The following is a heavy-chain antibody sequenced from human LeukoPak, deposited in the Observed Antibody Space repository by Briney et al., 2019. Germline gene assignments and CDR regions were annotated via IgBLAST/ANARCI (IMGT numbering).Heavy chain of an antibody. CDR2: ISGSGGST. CDR3: AKASNYGSGSYYPRGVDY. Sequence: GGSLRLSCAASGFTFSSYAMSWVRQVPGKGLEWVSAISGSGGSTYYADSVKGRFTISRDNSKNTLYLQMNSLRAEDTAVYYCAKASNYGSGSYYPRGVDYWGQGTLVTVSS. D-gene: IGHD3-10*01. V-gene: IGHV3-23*01. J-gene: IGHJ4*02. CDR1: GFTFSSYA.